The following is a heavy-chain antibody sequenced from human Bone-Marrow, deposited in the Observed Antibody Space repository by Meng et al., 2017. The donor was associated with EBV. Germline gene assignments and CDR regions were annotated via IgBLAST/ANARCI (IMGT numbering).Heavy chain of an antibody. CDR2: IIPVSGTT. D-gene: IGHD2-2*01. J-gene: IGHJ4*02. Sequence: QVLLGQAGAEGKKTGSSGGFPSRASEATPTNCGISWVRQAPGQGLEWMGGIIPVSGTTNYAQKFQDRLTITADESTNTAYMDLSSLGFEDTAMYYCAAPKYCSGTSCYEVFDFWGQGSLVTVSS. V-gene: IGHV1-69*01. CDR3: AAPKYCSGTSCYEVFDF. CDR1: EATPTNCG.